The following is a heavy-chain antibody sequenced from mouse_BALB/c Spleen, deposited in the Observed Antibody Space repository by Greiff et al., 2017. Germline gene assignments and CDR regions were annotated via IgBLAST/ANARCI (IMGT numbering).Heavy chain of an antibody. CDR3: ARDLYDVGGAMDY. J-gene: IGHJ4*01. V-gene: IGHV5-4*02. Sequence: EVMLVESGGGLVKPGGSLKLSCAASGFTFGDYYMYWVRQTPEKRLEWVATISDGGCYTYYPDSVKGRFTISRDNAKNNLYLQMSSLKSEDTAMYYCARDLYDVGGAMDYWGQGTSVTVSS. CDR1: GFTFGDYY. D-gene: IGHD2-12*01. CDR2: ISDGGCYT.